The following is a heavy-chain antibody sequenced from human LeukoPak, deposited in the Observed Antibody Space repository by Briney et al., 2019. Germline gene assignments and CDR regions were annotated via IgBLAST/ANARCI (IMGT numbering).Heavy chain of an antibody. D-gene: IGHD4-17*01. CDR2: ISHSGST. CDR1: GVSFSDYY. Sequence: SETLCLTCAVYGVSFSDYYWSWVRQPPGKGLEWIGEISHSGSTTYNPSPKSRVTMSLGTSKNHFSLKLRSGTAADTAVYYCARGPIGDYPPDYWGQGTLVTVSS. CDR3: ARGPIGDYPPDY. V-gene: IGHV4-34*01. J-gene: IGHJ4*02.